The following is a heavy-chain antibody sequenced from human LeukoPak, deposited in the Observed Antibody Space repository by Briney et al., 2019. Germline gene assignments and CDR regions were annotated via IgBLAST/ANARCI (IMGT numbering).Heavy chain of an antibody. Sequence: GGSLRLSCAASGFTFSSYWMHWVRQAPGKGLVWVSRIDTDGRRTSYADSVKGRFTISRDNAKNRLYLQMNSLRGEDTAVYYCARMVGASTSWFDPWGQGTLVTVPS. CDR1: GFTFSSYW. D-gene: IGHD1-26*01. CDR3: ARMVGASTSWFDP. V-gene: IGHV3-74*01. J-gene: IGHJ5*02. CDR2: IDTDGRRT.